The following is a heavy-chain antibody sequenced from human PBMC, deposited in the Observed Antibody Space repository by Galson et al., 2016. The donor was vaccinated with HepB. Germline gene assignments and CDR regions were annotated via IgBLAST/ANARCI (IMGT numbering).Heavy chain of an antibody. J-gene: IGHJ6*02. V-gene: IGHV4-59*01. CDR3: ARAPHSYDFWSGYYGAYGMDV. CDR2: IYYSGST. D-gene: IGHD3-3*01. Sequence: ETLSLTCTVSGGSISYYYWTWIRRPPGKGLEWIGYIYYSGSTNYNPSLKSRVTISVDTPKNHFSLRLSSVTAADTAVYYCARAPHSYDFWSGYYGAYGMDVWGQGTTVTVSS. CDR1: GGSISYYY.